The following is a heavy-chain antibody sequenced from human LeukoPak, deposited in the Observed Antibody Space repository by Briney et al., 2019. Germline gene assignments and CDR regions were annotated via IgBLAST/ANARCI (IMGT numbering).Heavy chain of an antibody. CDR2: INPNSGNT. V-gene: IGHV1-18*04. J-gene: IGHJ4*02. D-gene: IGHD3-3*01. CDR1: GYTFTGYY. CDR3: ARPHYDFWSGYYMNYFDY. Sequence: ASVKVSCKASGYTFTGYYMHWVRQAPGQGLEWMGWINPNSGNTNYAQKLQGRVTMTTDTSTSTAYMELRSLRSDDTAVYYCARPHYDFWSGYYMNYFDYWGQGTLVTVSS.